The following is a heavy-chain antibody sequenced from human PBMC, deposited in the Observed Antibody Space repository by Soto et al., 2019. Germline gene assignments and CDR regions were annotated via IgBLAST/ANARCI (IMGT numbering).Heavy chain of an antibody. D-gene: IGHD3-3*01. V-gene: IGHV4-39*01. J-gene: IGHJ5*02. Sequence: SETLSLTCTVSGGSISSSSYYWGWIRQPPGKGLEWIGSIYYSGSTYYNPSLKSRVTISVDTSKNQFSLKLSSVTAADTAVYYCARCSGGPDDFWSGYSVDNWFDPWGQGTLVTVSS. CDR3: ARCSGGPDDFWSGYSVDNWFDP. CDR1: GGSISSSSYY. CDR2: IYYSGST.